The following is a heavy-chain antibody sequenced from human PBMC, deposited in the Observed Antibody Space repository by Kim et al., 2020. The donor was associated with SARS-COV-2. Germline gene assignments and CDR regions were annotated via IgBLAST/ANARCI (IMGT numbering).Heavy chain of an antibody. J-gene: IGHJ4*02. CDR3: AATGDH. CDR1: GHAFTGYY. CDR2: MNPDTGGT. V-gene: IGHV1-2*06. Sequence: ASVKVSCKASGHAFTGYYIYWVRQAPGQGLEWMGRMNPDTGGTKYAQKFQDRVTMTRDTSTNTVYLELNSLRSDDTALYYCAATGDHWGQGTLVTVSS.